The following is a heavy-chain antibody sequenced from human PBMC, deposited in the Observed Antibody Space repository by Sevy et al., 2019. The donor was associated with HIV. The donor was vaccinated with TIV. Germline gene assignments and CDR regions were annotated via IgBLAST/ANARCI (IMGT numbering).Heavy chain of an antibody. CDR2: IRYDGSNK. J-gene: IGHJ6*02. CDR3: AKDRVVVVPAAPGLGYYYGMDV. D-gene: IGHD2-2*01. V-gene: IGHV3-30*02. CDR1: GLTFNYYG. Sequence: GGSLRLSCAASGLTFNYYGMYWVRQAPGKGLEWVSFIRYDGSNKDYADSVKGRFTISRDNSKNTVYLQMNSLRGEDTAVYHCAKDRVVVVPAAPGLGYYYGMDVWGQGTPVTVSS.